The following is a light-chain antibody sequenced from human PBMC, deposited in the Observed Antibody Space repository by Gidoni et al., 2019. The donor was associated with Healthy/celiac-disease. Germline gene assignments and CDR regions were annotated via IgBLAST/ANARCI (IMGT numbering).Light chain of an antibody. J-gene: IGKJ1*01. Sequence: EIVMTQSPATLSVSPGERATLSCRASQSVSSNLAWYQQKPGQAPRLLIYGASTRATGIPARFSGSGSGTEFTLTISSLLSEDFAVYYCQQYNNWPSWTFXQXTKVEIK. CDR1: QSVSSN. V-gene: IGKV3-15*01. CDR3: QQYNNWPSWT. CDR2: GAS.